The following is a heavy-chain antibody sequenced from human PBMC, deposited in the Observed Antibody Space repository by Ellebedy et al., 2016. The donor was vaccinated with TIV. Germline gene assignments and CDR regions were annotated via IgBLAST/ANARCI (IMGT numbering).Heavy chain of an antibody. J-gene: IGHJ5*01. CDR3: AKDRITLVRDFDS. Sequence: GGSLRLXXVGPGFNFQDHGIHWVRQAPGKGLEWVAVITYNGGHEFYTDSVKGRFTISRDNSKNTVFLQMTSLRPEDTARYFCAKDRITLVRDFDSWGLGTLVTVSS. CDR2: ITYNGGHE. D-gene: IGHD3-10*01. V-gene: IGHV3-30*18. CDR1: GFNFQDHG.